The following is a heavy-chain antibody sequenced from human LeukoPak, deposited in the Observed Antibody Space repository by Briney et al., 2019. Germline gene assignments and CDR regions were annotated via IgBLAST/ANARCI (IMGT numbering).Heavy chain of an antibody. J-gene: IGHJ3*01. Sequence: GESLKISCAGSGFSFSSYWIVWVRQMPGKGLEWMGIIFPDDSDTRYSPSFQGQVTISADKSISTAYLQWRSLKASDTALYYCVRQSRLSHAFDVWGQGTMVSLSS. V-gene: IGHV5-51*01. CDR3: VRQSRLSHAFDV. D-gene: IGHD2-2*01. CDR1: GFSFSSYW. CDR2: IFPDDSDT.